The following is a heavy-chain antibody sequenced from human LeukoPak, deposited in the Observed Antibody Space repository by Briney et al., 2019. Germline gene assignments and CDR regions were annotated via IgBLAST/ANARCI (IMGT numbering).Heavy chain of an antibody. V-gene: IGHV3-74*01. CDR1: GFTFSSYA. Sequence: GGSLRLSCAASGFTFSSYAMSWVRQAPGKGLEWVSRINSDGSSTSYADSVKGRFTISRDNAKNTLYLQMNSLRAEDTAVYYCAAITIFGVEPFDYWGQGTLVTVSS. CDR3: AAITIFGVEPFDY. J-gene: IGHJ4*02. CDR2: INSDGSST. D-gene: IGHD3-3*01.